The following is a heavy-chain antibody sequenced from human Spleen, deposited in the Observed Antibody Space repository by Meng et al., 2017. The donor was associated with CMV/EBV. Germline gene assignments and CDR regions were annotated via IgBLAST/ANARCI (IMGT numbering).Heavy chain of an antibody. CDR1: GFTFSDYY. Sequence: GESLKISCAASGFTFSDYYMSWIRQAPGKGLEWVSYISSSGSTIYYADSVKGRFTISRDNAKHSLYLQMNSLRAEDTAVYYCAGYDFWSGYNQANALDVWGQGTTVTVSS. CDR3: AGYDFWSGYNQANALDV. CDR2: ISSSGSTI. J-gene: IGHJ6*02. D-gene: IGHD3-3*01. V-gene: IGHV3-11*04.